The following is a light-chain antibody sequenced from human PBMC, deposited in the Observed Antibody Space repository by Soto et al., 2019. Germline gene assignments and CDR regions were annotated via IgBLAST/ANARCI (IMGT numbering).Light chain of an antibody. CDR1: QSVSSSA. J-gene: IGKJ1*01. CDR3: QYYGTSPQT. CDR2: GAS. V-gene: IGKV3-20*01. Sequence: EIVFTQSPCTLSLSPMERSTLSCRASQSVSSSALAWYQQKPGQAPRRLIYGASSRATGIPDRFSGSGSGTDFTLTISRLEPEDFAVYYCQYYGTSPQTFGQGTKVDIK.